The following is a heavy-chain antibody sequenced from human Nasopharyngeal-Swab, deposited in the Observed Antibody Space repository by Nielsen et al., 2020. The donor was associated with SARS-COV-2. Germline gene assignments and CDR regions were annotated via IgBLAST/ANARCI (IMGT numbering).Heavy chain of an antibody. CDR1: GYSFNSYW. V-gene: IGHV5-51*01. J-gene: IGHJ4*02. D-gene: IGHD4-17*01. CDR2: IYPGDCDT. CDR3: ASTVIITGGADY. Sequence: KVSCKASGYSFNSYWIDWVRQAPGKGLEWMGIIYPGDCDTRYSPSFQGQVTISADNSISTAYLQWSSLKASDTAMYYCASTVIITGGADYRGQGTLVTASS.